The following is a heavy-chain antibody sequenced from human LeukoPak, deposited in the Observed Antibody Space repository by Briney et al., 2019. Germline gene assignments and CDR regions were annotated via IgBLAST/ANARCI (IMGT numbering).Heavy chain of an antibody. D-gene: IGHD6-6*01. J-gene: IGHJ3*02. V-gene: IGHV1-8*01. CDR2: MNPNSGNT. CDR3: ARGSRGIAARRFDAFDI. CDR1: GYTFTSYD. Sequence: ASVKVSCKASGYTFTSYDINWVRQATGQGLEWMGWMNPNSGNTGYAQKFQGRVTMTRNTSISTAYMELCSLRSEDTAVYYCARGSRGIAARRFDAFDIWGQGTMVTVSS.